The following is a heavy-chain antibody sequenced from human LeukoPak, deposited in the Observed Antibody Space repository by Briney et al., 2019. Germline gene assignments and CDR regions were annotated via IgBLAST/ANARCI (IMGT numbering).Heavy chain of an antibody. CDR2: IYSGGDT. Sequence: GGSLRLSCAASGFIVSGTYMTWVRQAPGKGLECVSIIYSGGDTYYTDSVKGRFSVSRDNSKNTLYLQMNSLRPDDTALYYCSTDPRLLIYWGHGTLVTVSS. CDR3: STDPRLLIY. D-gene: IGHD2-8*01. CDR1: GFIVSGTY. J-gene: IGHJ4*01. V-gene: IGHV3-53*01.